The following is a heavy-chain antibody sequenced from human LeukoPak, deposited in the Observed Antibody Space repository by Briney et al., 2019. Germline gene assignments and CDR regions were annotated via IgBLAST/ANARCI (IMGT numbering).Heavy chain of an antibody. D-gene: IGHD3-10*01. CDR3: ARRMGYYGSGSYFDY. Sequence: SETLSLTCAVYGGSFSTYYWSWIRQPPGKGLEWIGEINHSGSTNYNPSLKSRVTISVDTSKNQFSLELSSVTAADTAVYYCARRMGYYGSGSYFDYWGQGTLVTVSS. V-gene: IGHV4-34*01. CDR1: GGSFSTYY. J-gene: IGHJ4*02. CDR2: INHSGST.